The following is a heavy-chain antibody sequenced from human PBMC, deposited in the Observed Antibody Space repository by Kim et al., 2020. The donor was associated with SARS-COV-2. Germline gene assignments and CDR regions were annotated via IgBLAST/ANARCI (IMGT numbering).Heavy chain of an antibody. CDR1: GFPLSDYA. CDR3: ATERSPGTLDF. J-gene: IGHJ4*02. Sequence: GGSLRLSCEASGFPLSDYAMNWVRQAPGKGPEWVSVITSSGTGTNYADSVRGRFTISRDTSKNTLYLQLNSLRAEDTAVYYCATERSPGTLDFWGQGTLVTVS. V-gene: IGHV3-23*01. D-gene: IGHD1-7*01. CDR2: ITSSGTGT.